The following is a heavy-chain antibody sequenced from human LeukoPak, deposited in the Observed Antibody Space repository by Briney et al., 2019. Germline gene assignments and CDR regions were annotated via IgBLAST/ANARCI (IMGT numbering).Heavy chain of an antibody. J-gene: IGHJ6*04. D-gene: IGHD3-10*01. Sequence: PGGSLRLSCAASGFTFSSYGMHWVRQAPGKGLEWVAFIRYDGSNKYYADSVKGRFTISRDNSKNTLYLQMNSLRAEDTAVYYCARDYRMVRGVIITLHTGPESVDVWGKGTTVTVSS. CDR3: ARDYRMVRGVIITLHTGPESVDV. V-gene: IGHV3-30*02. CDR2: IRYDGSNK. CDR1: GFTFSSYG.